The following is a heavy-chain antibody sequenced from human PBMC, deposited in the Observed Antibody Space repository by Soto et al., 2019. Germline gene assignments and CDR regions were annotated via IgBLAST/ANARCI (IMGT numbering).Heavy chain of an antibody. CDR1: GYTFTGYY. CDR3: ARGGYVDGDYDGMDV. J-gene: IGHJ6*02. Sequence: QVELVQSGAEVKKPGASVKVSCKASGYTFTGYYMHWVRQAPGQGLEWMGWINPNSGGTNYAQKFQGWVTMTRDTSISTAYMELSRLRSDDTAVYYFARGGYVDGDYDGMDVWGQGTTVTVSS. V-gene: IGHV1-2*04. D-gene: IGHD3-22*01. CDR2: INPNSGGT.